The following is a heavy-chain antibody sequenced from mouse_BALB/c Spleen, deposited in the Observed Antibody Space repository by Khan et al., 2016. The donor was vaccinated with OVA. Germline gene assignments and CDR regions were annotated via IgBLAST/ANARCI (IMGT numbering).Heavy chain of an antibody. Sequence: EVQLQESGPGLVKPSQSLSLTCTVTGYSITGDYAWNWIRQFPGNKLEWMGYISYSGRTSYNPSLKSRISITRDTSKNQFFLQFNSVTTEDTATYYCARSVTITTVVATDFDYWGQGTTLTVSS. CDR1: GYSITGDYA. D-gene: IGHD1-1*01. CDR3: ARSVTITTVVATDFDY. CDR2: ISYSGRT. J-gene: IGHJ2*01. V-gene: IGHV3-2*02.